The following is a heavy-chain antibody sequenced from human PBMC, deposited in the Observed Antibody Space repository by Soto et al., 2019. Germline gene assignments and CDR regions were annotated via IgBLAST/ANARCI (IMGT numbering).Heavy chain of an antibody. D-gene: IGHD2-15*01. Sequence: SETLCLTCTVSGGSISGTSYYWGWIRQPPGKGLEWIGSIYYGGSTYYNPSLKSRVTISVDTSKNQFSLKLRSVTAADTAVYYVARHETIASAGGYWGQGTLVTVYS. V-gene: IGHV4-39*01. CDR1: GGSISGTSYY. CDR3: ARHETIASAGGY. CDR2: IYYGGST. J-gene: IGHJ4*02.